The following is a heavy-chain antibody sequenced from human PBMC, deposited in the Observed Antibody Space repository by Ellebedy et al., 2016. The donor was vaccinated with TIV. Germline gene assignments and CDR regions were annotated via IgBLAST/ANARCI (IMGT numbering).Heavy chain of an antibody. CDR1: GYTFTSYD. CDR3: ARGKVAADY. J-gene: IGHJ4*02. Sequence: ASVKVSXKASGYTFTSYDINWVRQATGQGLEWMGWMNPDRGNTGYAQKFQGRVTMTRNTSISTAYMELSSLTSEDTAVYYCARGKVAADYWGQGTLVTVSS. D-gene: IGHD2-15*01. CDR2: MNPDRGNT. V-gene: IGHV1-8*01.